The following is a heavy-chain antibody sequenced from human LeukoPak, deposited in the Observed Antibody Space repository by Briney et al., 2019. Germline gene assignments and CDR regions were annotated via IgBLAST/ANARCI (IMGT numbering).Heavy chain of an antibody. CDR3: ARGRRGDYYYYYGMDV. CDR2: IYYSGST. V-gene: IGHV4-59*01. Sequence: PSETLSLTCTVSGGSISSYYWSWIRQPPGKGLEWIGYIYYSGSTNYNPSLKSRVTISVDTSKNQFSLKLNFVTAADTAVYYCARGRRGDYYYYYGMDVWGQGTTVTVSS. CDR1: GGSISSYY. J-gene: IGHJ6*02. D-gene: IGHD3-16*01.